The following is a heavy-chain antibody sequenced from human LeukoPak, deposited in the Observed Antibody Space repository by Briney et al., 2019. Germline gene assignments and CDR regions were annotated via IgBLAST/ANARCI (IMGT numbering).Heavy chain of an antibody. CDR3: AKPIFQTSIAVALPDY. J-gene: IGHJ4*02. V-gene: IGHV3-30*18. CDR1: GFTFSSYG. CDR2: ISYDGSNK. Sequence: GGSLRLSCAASGFTFSSYGMHRVRQAPGKGLEWVAVISYDGSNKYYADSVKGRFTISRDNSKNTLYLQMNSLRAEDTAVYYCAKPIFQTSIAVALPDYWGQGTLVTVSS. D-gene: IGHD6-19*01.